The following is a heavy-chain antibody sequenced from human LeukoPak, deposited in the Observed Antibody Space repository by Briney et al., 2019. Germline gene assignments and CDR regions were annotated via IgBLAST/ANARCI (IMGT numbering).Heavy chain of an antibody. V-gene: IGHV3-23*01. CDR3: AKSPYDFWSGYYTHIHPFDY. CDR2: ISGSGGST. J-gene: IGHJ4*02. Sequence: GGSLRLSCAASGFTFSSYAMSWVRQAPGKGLEWVSAISGSGGSTYYADSVKGRFTISRDNSKNTLYLQMNSLRAEDTAVYYCAKSPYDFWSGYYTHIHPFDYWGQGTLVTVSS. D-gene: IGHD3-3*01. CDR1: GFTFSSYA.